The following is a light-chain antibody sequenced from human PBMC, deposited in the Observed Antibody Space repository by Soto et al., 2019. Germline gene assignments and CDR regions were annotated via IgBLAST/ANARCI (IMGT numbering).Light chain of an antibody. CDR3: CSHAGTTTFVV. CDR2: EVT. Sequence: ALTQPASVSGSPGQSSPISCTGTSSDVGRYNLVSWFQQHPGKAPELMIYEVTQRPSGVSDRFSGSKSGNTASLTISGLQAEDEADYYCCSHAGTTTFVVFGGGTQLPVL. J-gene: IGLJ2*01. CDR1: SSDVGRYNL. V-gene: IGLV2-23*02.